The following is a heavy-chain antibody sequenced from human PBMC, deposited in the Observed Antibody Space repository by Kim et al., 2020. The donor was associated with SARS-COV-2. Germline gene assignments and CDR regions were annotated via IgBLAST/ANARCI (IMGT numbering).Heavy chain of an antibody. D-gene: IGHD5-18*01. CDR3: ARGGYSYGVYYYYGMDV. Sequence: SVKVSCKASGGTFSSYAISWVRQAPGQGLEWMGGIIPIFGTANYAQKFQGRVTITADESTSTAYMELSSLRSEDTAVYYCARGGYSYGVYYYYGMDVWGQGTTVTVSS. CDR2: IIPIFGTA. V-gene: IGHV1-69*13. CDR1: GGTFSSYA. J-gene: IGHJ6*02.